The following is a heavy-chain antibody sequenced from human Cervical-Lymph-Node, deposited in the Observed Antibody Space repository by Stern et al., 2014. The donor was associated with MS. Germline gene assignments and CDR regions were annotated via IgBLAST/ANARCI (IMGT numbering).Heavy chain of an antibody. CDR3: ARDYEDTSMLFDH. J-gene: IGHJ4*02. D-gene: IGHD2-8*01. CDR1: GFTFSSYG. CDR2: ISYDGNHK. V-gene: IGHV3-30*03. Sequence: QVQLMQSGGAVVQPGRSLRLSCAASGFTFSSYGMHWVRQAPGKGLAWVTVISYDGNHKYYAASVKGRFTISRDNSKNTLHLQMNSVTPDDTAIYYCARDYEDTSMLFDHWGQGTLVTVSS.